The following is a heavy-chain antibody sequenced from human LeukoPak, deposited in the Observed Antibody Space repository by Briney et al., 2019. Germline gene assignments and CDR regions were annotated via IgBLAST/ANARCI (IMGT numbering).Heavy chain of an antibody. CDR2: ISESGSGT. J-gene: IGHJ4*02. D-gene: IGHD5-18*01. Sequence: GGSLRLSCAVSGLTFSRYAMSWVRQTPGKGLEWVSAISESGSGTYYADSVKGRFTISRDNSKDTLSLQMNSLRAEDTAVYYCAKDIAQGYTFGSIEQDYWGQGTLVTVSS. CDR3: AKDIAQGYTFGSIEQDY. CDR1: GLTFSRYA. V-gene: IGHV3-23*01.